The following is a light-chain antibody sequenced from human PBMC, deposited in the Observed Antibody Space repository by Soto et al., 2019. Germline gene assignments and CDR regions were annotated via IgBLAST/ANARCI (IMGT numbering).Light chain of an antibody. CDR3: QQSYSSPQMYT. CDR2: AAS. Sequence: DIPMTQSPSSLSASVGDRVTITCRASQTISSSLNWYQQKPGKAPDLLIYAASNLQSGVPSRFSGSGSGSDFTLTISSLQAEDFATYYCQQSYSSPQMYTFGQGTRLEIK. V-gene: IGKV1-39*01. CDR1: QTISSS. J-gene: IGKJ2*01.